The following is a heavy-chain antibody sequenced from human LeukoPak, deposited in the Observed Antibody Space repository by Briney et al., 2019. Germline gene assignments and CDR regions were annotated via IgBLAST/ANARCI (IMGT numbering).Heavy chain of an antibody. V-gene: IGHV4-59*08. D-gene: IGHD3-10*01. J-gene: IGHJ5*02. Sequence: ASETLSLTCTVSGGSISSYYWSWIRQPPGKGLEWIVYIYYSGSTNYNPSLKSRVTISVDTSKNQFSLKLSSVTAADTAVYYCARHSHLWFGELPKGKGWFDPWGQGTLDTVSS. CDR2: IYYSGST. CDR3: ARHSHLWFGELPKGKGWFDP. CDR1: GGSISSYY.